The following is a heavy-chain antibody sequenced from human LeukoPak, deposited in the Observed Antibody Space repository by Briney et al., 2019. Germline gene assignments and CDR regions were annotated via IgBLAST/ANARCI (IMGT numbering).Heavy chain of an antibody. CDR1: DDSISDNDYY. Sequence: SETLSLTCTVSDDSISDNDYYWGWIRQSPGKGLEWIGSIYYSGNTYYNPSLKSRVTISVDTSKNQFSLKLSSVTAADTAVYYCARGTVGYCSGSSCQGWFGPWGQGTLVTVSS. J-gene: IGHJ5*02. CDR2: IYYSGNT. CDR3: ARGTVGYCSGSSCQGWFGP. D-gene: IGHD2-15*01. V-gene: IGHV4-39*07.